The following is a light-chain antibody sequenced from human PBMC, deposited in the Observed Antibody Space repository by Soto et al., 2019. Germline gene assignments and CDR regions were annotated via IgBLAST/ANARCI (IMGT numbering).Light chain of an antibody. CDR1: QSISSN. CDR3: QHYNNWPPWT. CDR2: GAS. V-gene: IGKV3-15*01. J-gene: IGKJ1*01. Sequence: EIVMTQSPATLSVSPGERATLSCRASQSISSNLAWYQQKPGQAPRLLIYGASTRATGIPARLSRSGSGTEFTLTISILQSEDFAVYYCQHYNNWPPWTFGQGTKVEIK.